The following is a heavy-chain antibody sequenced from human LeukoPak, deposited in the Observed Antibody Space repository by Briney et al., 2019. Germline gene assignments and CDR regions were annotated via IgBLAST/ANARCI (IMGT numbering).Heavy chain of an antibody. CDR1: GFTFSDYY. CDR3: AKDRSIGTYYTFDH. Sequence: GGSLRLSCAASGFTFSDYYMSWIRQAPGKGLEWVSYISSSGSTTYYADSVKGRFTVSGDNSKNTLYLQMSSLTAADTAVYYCAKDRSIGTYYTFDHWGQGTLVTVSA. J-gene: IGHJ4*02. D-gene: IGHD1-26*01. V-gene: IGHV3-11*01. CDR2: ISSSGSTT.